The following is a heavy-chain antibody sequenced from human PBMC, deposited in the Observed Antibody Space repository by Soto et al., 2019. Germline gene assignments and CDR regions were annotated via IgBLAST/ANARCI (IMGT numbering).Heavy chain of an antibody. CDR2: ISSSGSII. CDR1: GFTFSDYY. Sequence: GGSLRLSCAASGFTFSDYYMIWIRQAPGKGLEWVSYISSSGSIIYYADSMKGRFTISRDNAKNSLYLQMNSLRADDTAVYYCARVRYCSGGRCYGDNLFYYMDVWGKGTTVTVSS. V-gene: IGHV3-11*01. D-gene: IGHD2-15*01. CDR3: ARVRYCSGGRCYGDNLFYYMDV. J-gene: IGHJ6*03.